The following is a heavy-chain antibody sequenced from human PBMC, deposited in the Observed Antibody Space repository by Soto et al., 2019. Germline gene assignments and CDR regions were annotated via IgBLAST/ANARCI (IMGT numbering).Heavy chain of an antibody. CDR2: MNPNSGNT. CDR1: GYTFTSYD. J-gene: IGHJ6*03. CDR3: ARYGVPAAIGSYYYYYMDV. V-gene: IGHV1-8*01. D-gene: IGHD2-2*01. Sequence: ASVKVSCKASGYTFTSYDINWVRQATGQGLEWMGWMNPNSGNTGYAQKFQGRVTMTRNTSISTAYMELSSLRSEDTAVYYCARYGVPAAIGSYYYYYMDVWGKGTTVTVSS.